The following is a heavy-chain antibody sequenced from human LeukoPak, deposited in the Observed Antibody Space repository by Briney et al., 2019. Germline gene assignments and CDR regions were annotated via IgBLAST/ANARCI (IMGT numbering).Heavy chain of an antibody. CDR3: ATPPFWSGYIFDY. CDR1: GFTFSSYA. Sequence: GGSLRLSCAASGFTFSSYAMHWVRQAPGKGLEWVAVISYDGSNKYYADSVKGRFTVSRDNSKNTLYLQMNSLRAEDTAVYYCATPPFWSGYIFDYWGQGTLVTVSS. D-gene: IGHD3-3*01. V-gene: IGHV3-30-3*01. CDR2: ISYDGSNK. J-gene: IGHJ4*02.